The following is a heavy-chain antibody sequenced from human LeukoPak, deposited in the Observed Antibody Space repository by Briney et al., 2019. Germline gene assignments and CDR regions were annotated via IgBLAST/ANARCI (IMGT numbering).Heavy chain of an antibody. Sequence: SSETLSLTCTVPGGSISSYYWSWIRQPPGKGLEWIGYIYYSGNTHYNPSLTSRVTISVDTSKNQFSLKLSSVTAADTAVYYCARGKVGATPFDYWGQGTLVTVSS. CDR3: ARGKVGATPFDY. J-gene: IGHJ4*02. V-gene: IGHV4-59*01. CDR1: GGSISSYY. D-gene: IGHD1-26*01. CDR2: IYYSGNT.